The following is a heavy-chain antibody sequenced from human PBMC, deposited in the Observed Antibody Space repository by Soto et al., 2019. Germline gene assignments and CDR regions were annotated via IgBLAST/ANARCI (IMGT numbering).Heavy chain of an antibody. V-gene: IGHV4-39*01. D-gene: IGHD7-27*01. CDR2: MSYSRST. Sequence: QLQLQESGPGLVKPSETLSLTCFVSGGSISSNNYYWGWIRQPPGKGLEWIGSMSYSRSTYYNPALKRPITITLEMSKHQFPLKLTSVTAADPAGYFCASHFRPPNWGACFFDYWGQGPLVTVSS. J-gene: IGHJ4*02. CDR3: ASHFRPPNWGACFFDY. CDR1: GGSISSNNYY.